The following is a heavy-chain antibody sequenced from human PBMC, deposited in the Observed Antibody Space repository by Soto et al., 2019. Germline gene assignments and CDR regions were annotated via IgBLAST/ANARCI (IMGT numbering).Heavy chain of an antibody. CDR2: ISSSGYT. CDR3: AKDLIDYSNSYFDY. J-gene: IGHJ4*02. V-gene: IGHV3-23*01. D-gene: IGHD4-4*01. Sequence: GGCMRLSCATSGFSFNNYAMSWVRQDPGKGLEWVAGISSSGYTYYVDSLKGRFTISRDNSKNSLYLQMNSLRAEDTAVYYCAKDLIDYSNSYFDYWGQGTLVTVSS. CDR1: GFSFNNYA.